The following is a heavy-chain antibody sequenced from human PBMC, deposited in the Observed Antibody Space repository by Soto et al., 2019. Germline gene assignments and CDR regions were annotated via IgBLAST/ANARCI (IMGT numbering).Heavy chain of an antibody. V-gene: IGHV4-30-4*01. Sequence: QVQLQESGPGLVKPSQTLSLTCTVSGASISGGDYYWTWIRQPPGKGLEWIGSIYYTGNSYYNPSHKTRVSISVDPSTDQFSLRLSSVTAADTAVYYCARATYDSSTYYLDSWGQGTLVTVSA. D-gene: IGHD3-22*01. CDR2: IYYTGNS. CDR1: GASISGGDYY. J-gene: IGHJ4*02. CDR3: ARATYDSSTYYLDS.